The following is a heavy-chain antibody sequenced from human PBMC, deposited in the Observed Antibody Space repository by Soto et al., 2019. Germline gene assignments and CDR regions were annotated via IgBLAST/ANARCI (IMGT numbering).Heavy chain of an antibody. CDR1: GFTFSNAR. D-gene: IGHD6-19*01. V-gene: IGHV3-15*07. CDR2: LKSKTDGGTT. CDR3: TTDISSGWYRAPYYYGLDV. Sequence: PGGSLRLSCAASGFTFSNARMNWVRQAPGKGLEWVGRLKSKTDGGTTEYAAPVKGRFTISRDDSKNMLYLQMNSLKTEDTAVYYCTTDISSGWYRAPYYYGLDVWGQGTTVTVSS. J-gene: IGHJ6*02.